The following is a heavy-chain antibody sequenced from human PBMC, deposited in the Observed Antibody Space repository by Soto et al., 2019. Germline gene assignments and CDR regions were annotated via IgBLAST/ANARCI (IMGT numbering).Heavy chain of an antibody. V-gene: IGHV4-39*01. D-gene: IGHD2-8*02. J-gene: IGHJ6*03. CDR1: WGSFISTGYC. CDR2: MYYSGST. CDR3: ASQFTDYYMDV. Sequence: SETLSLTCTVSWGSFISTGYCWVWIRQPPGKGLEWIGSMYYSGSTYYNPSLKSRVTISVDTSKNQFSLKLSSVTAADTAVYYCASQFTDYYMDVWGKGTTVTVSS.